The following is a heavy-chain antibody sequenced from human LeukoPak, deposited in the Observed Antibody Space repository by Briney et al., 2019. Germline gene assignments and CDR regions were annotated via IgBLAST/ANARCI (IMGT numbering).Heavy chain of an antibody. Sequence: ASVKVSCKASGYTFTSYAMHWVRQAPGQRLEWMGWINAGNGNTKYSQKFQGRVTITRDTSASTAYMELSSLRSEDTAVYYCARLGAQLVLQDYWGQGTLVTVSS. CDR1: GYTFTSYA. D-gene: IGHD6-13*01. J-gene: IGHJ4*02. CDR3: ARLGAQLVLQDY. CDR2: INAGNGNT. V-gene: IGHV1-3*01.